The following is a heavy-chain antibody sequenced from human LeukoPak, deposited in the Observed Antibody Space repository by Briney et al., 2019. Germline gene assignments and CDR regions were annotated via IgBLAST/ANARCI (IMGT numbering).Heavy chain of an antibody. V-gene: IGHV4-59*01. CDR3: ARAGPRAARRISVLGAFDI. J-gene: IGHJ3*02. CDR2: IYYSGST. Sequence: SETLSLTCTVSGGSISSYYWSWIRQPPGKGLEWIGYIYYSGSTNYNPSLKSRVTISVDTSKNQFSLKLSSVTAADTAVYSCARAGPRAARRISVLGAFDIWGQGTMVTVSS. CDR1: GGSISSYY. D-gene: IGHD6-6*01.